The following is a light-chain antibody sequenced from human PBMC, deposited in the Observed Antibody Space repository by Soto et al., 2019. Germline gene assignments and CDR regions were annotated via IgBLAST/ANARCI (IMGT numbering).Light chain of an antibody. CDR1: SSDVGGYNY. Sequence: QSVLTQPPSASGSPGQSVTISCTGTSSDVGGYNYVSWYQQHPGKAPKLTIYEVSQRPSGVPDRFSGSKSGNTASLTVSGLQAEDEADYYCSSYAGSSSYVFGTGTKVTVL. J-gene: IGLJ1*01. CDR2: EVS. V-gene: IGLV2-8*01. CDR3: SSYAGSSSYV.